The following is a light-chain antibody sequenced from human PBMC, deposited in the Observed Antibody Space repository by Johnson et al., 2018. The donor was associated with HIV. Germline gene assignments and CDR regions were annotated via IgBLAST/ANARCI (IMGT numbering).Light chain of an antibody. CDR2: DNN. CDR3: GTWDSSLSAFYA. V-gene: IGLV1-51*01. J-gene: IGLJ1*01. Sequence: VLTQPPSVSVAPGQKVTISCSGSSSNIGNNYVSWYQQLPGTAPKLLIYDNNKRPSGIPDRFSGSKSGTSATLGITGLQTGDEADYYCGTWDSSLSAFYAFGTGTKVTVL. CDR1: SSNIGNNY.